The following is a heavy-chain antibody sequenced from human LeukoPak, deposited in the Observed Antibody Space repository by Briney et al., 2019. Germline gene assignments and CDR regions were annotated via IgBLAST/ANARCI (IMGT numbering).Heavy chain of an antibody. V-gene: IGHV4-34*01. CDR3: ARVRRYAGYFDL. Sequence: SETLSLTCAVYGGSFSGYYWSWIRQPPGKGLEWIGEINHSGSTNYNPSLKSRVTISVDTSKNQFSLKLSSVTAADTGVYYCARVRRYAGYFDLWGRGTLVTVSS. CDR1: GGSFSGYY. CDR2: INHSGST. J-gene: IGHJ2*01. D-gene: IGHD2-2*01.